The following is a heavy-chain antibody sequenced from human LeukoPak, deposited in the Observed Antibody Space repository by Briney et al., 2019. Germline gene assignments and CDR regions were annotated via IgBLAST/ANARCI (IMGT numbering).Heavy chain of an antibody. D-gene: IGHD3-9*01. CDR2: IYYSGST. CDR3: ARAKYYDILTGLYYFDY. J-gene: IGHJ4*02. Sequence: PSETLSLTCTVFGGSVSSGSYYWSWIRQPPGKGLEWIGYIYYSGSTNYNPSLKSRVTISVDTSKNQFSLKLSSVAAADTAVYYCARAKYYDILTGLYYFDYWGQGTLVTVSS. CDR1: GGSVSSGSYY. V-gene: IGHV4-61*01.